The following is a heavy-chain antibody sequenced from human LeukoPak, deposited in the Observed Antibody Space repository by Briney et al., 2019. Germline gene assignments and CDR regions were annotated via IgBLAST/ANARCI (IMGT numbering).Heavy chain of an antibody. CDR3: AKTNTPLRFLEWFIFDY. Sequence: ASVKVSCKASGYTFTGCYMHWVRQAPGQGLEWMGWINPNSGGTNYAQKFQGRVTMTRDTSISTAYMELSRLRSDDTAVYYCAKTNTPLRFLEWFIFDYWGQGTLVTVSS. V-gene: IGHV1-2*02. J-gene: IGHJ4*02. CDR1: GYTFTGCY. D-gene: IGHD3-3*01. CDR2: INPNSGGT.